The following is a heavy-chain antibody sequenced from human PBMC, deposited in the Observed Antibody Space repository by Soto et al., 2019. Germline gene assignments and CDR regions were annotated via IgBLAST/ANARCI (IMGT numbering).Heavy chain of an antibody. V-gene: IGHV3-53*01. D-gene: IGHD6-19*01. CDR1: GFTVSSNY. CDR3: ARESGYSSGWYDY. Sequence: PGGSLRLSCAASGFTVSSNYMSWVRQAPGKGLEWVSVIYSGGSTYYADSVKGRFTISRDNSKNTLYLQMNSLRAEDTAVYYCARESGYSSGWYDYWGQGTLVTVSS. CDR2: IYSGGST. J-gene: IGHJ4*02.